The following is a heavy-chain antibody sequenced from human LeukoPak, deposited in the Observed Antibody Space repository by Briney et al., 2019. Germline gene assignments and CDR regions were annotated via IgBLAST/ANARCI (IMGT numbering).Heavy chain of an antibody. CDR3: AASGGAGVSFDF. D-gene: IGHD3-10*01. Sequence: SETLSLTCTVSGGSISNYYWSWIRQPPGKGLEWIGYISYTTSTNYNPSLKSRVTISVDMSKNQISLKLTSVPAADTAVFYCAASGGAGVSFDFWGQGTAVTVSS. CDR2: ISYTTST. J-gene: IGHJ4*02. V-gene: IGHV4-59*08. CDR1: GGSISNYY.